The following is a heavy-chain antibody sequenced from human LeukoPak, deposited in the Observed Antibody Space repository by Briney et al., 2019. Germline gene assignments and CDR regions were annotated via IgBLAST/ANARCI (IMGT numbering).Heavy chain of an antibody. J-gene: IGHJ4*02. CDR1: GFTFSSYA. CDR3: AKGHTGYSGYDVRFDY. V-gene: IGHV3-23*01. CDR2: ISGSGGST. Sequence: PGGSLRLSCAASGFTFSSYAMSWVRQAPGKGLEWVSAISGSGGSTYYADSVKGRFTISRDNSKNTLYLQMNSLRAEDTAVYYCAKGHTGYSGYDVRFDYWGQGTLVTVSS. D-gene: IGHD5-12*01.